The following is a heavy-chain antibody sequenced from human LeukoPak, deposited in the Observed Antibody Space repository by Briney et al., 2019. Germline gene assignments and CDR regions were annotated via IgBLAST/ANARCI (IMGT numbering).Heavy chain of an antibody. CDR2: IYTTGMT. CDR3: ARWASISREPGGFFDH. J-gene: IGHJ4*02. CDR1: GGSINSYW. D-gene: IGHD1-14*01. Sequence: SETLSLTCSVSGGSINSYWWSWIRQPAGKGLEFIGRIYTTGMTNYNPSLKSRVSMSVDTSKNQFSLELRSVTAADTAVYYCARWASISREPGGFFDHWGQGTLVTVSS. V-gene: IGHV4-4*07.